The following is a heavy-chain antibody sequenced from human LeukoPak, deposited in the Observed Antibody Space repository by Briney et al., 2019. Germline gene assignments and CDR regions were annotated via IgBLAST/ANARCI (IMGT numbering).Heavy chain of an antibody. V-gene: IGHV1-18*01. J-gene: IGHJ5*02. CDR1: GYSFITYG. CDR3: ARVYGDYMANWFDP. Sequence: ASVKVSCKASGYSFITYGFSWVRQAPGQGLEWVGWISAHNGNTNYAHNLQGRVTMTTDTSTSTAYMELRSLRSDDTAVYYCARVYGDYMANWFDPWGQGTLVTVSS. D-gene: IGHD4-17*01. CDR2: ISAHNGNT.